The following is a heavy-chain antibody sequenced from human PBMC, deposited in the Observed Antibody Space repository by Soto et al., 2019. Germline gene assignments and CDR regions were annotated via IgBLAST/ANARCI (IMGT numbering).Heavy chain of an antibody. J-gene: IGHJ5*02. CDR3: ATQAAARPGWFDP. CDR2: IYYSWST. V-gene: IGHV4-31*03. CDR1: VGSISSGGYY. Sequence: SETLSLTCTVSVGSISSGGYYLSWIRRHPGKGLEWIGYIYYSWSTYYNPSLKSRVTISVDTSKNKFSLKLSSVTAADTAVYYCATQAAARPGWFDPWGQGTMVTVSS. D-gene: IGHD6-13*01.